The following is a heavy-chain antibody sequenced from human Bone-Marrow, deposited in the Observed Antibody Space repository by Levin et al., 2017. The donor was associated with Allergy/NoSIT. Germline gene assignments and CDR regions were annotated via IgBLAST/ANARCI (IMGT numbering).Heavy chain of an antibody. V-gene: IGHV3-33*01. Sequence: GGSLRLSCAASGFTFSSYGMHWVRQAPGKGLEWVAVIWYDGSNKYYADSVKGRFTISRDNSKNTLYLQMNSLRAEDTAVYYCARDLGMGICSSTSCLTFDYWGQGTLVTVSS. CDR3: ARDLGMGICSSTSCLTFDY. CDR2: IWYDGSNK. CDR1: GFTFSSYG. D-gene: IGHD2-2*01. J-gene: IGHJ4*02.